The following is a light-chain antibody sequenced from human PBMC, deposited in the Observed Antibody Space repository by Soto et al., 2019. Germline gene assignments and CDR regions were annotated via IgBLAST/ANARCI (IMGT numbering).Light chain of an antibody. V-gene: IGKV4-1*01. Sequence: DIVMTQSPDSMAVSLGERATINCKSSQNVLYSSNNRNYLAWYQQKPGQPPKLLIYWASTRESGVPDRFSGRGSGTDFPHTISVLQAEDVAVYYCQQYYSSPFTFGPGTKVDI. CDR3: QQYYSSPFT. J-gene: IGKJ3*01. CDR2: WAS. CDR1: QNVLYSSNNRNY.